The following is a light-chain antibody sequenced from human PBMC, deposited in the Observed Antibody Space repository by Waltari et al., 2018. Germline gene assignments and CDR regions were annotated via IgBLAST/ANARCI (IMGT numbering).Light chain of an antibody. CDR3: MQSTHWPLT. CDR2: KVS. Sequence: SLVNSDEDTSLHWFQQRRGQSPRRLIYKVSNRDSGVPDRFSGSGSGTDFTLKISRVEAEDVGVYYCMQSTHWPLTFGGGTKVEIK. V-gene: IGKV2-30*01. CDR1: SLVNSDEDTS. J-gene: IGKJ4*01.